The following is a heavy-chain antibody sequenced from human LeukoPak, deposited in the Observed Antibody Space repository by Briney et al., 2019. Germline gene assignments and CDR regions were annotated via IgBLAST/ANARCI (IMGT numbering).Heavy chain of an antibody. CDR2: IYHSGSA. CDR1: GGSISSGGYS. Sequence: SQTLSLTCAVSGGSISSGGYSWSWIRQPPGKGLEWIGYIYHSGSAYYNPSLKSRVTISVDRSKNQFSLKLSSVTAADTAVYYCAGAKYYYDALNAFDIWGQGTMVSVSS. J-gene: IGHJ3*02. D-gene: IGHD3-22*01. CDR3: AGAKYYYDALNAFDI. V-gene: IGHV4-30-2*01.